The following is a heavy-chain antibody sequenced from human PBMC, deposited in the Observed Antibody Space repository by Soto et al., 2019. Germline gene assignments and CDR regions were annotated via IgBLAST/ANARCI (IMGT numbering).Heavy chain of an antibody. V-gene: IGHV2-5*02. CDR2: IYWDDDK. Sequence: SGPTLVNPTQTLTLTCTFSGFSLSTSGVAVGWIRQPPGKALEWLALIYWDDDKRYSPSLKTRLTITKDTSKNQVVLTMSNMKAVDTATYYCARRGGSSWTYWFDPWGQETLVTFSS. J-gene: IGHJ5*02. D-gene: IGHD6-13*01. CDR3: ARRGGSSWTYWFDP. CDR1: GFSLSTSGVA.